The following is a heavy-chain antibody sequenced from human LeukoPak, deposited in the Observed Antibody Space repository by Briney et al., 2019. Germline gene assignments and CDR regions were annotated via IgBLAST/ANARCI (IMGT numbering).Heavy chain of an antibody. V-gene: IGHV4-34*01. D-gene: IGHD4-17*01. CDR3: ARGQGTVTTH. CDR2: INHSGNA. J-gene: IGHJ4*02. CDR1: GGSFSGYY. Sequence: SETLSLTCAVSGGSFSGYYWTWIRQPPGKGLEWIGEINHSGNANYHPSLKSRVTISLDMSENHFSLKLTSVTAADTAVYYCARGQGTVTTHWGQGTLVTVSS.